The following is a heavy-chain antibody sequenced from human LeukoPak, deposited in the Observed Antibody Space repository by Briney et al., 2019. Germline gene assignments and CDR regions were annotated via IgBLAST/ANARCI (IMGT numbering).Heavy chain of an antibody. CDR2: IYTSGST. CDR1: GGSISSYY. J-gene: IGHJ4*02. Sequence: SETLSLTCTVSGGSISSYYWSWIRQPAGKGLEWIGRIYTSGSTNYNPSLKSRVTMSVDTSKNQFSLKLSSVTAADTAVYYCARVSEYYDILTGYYREYYFDYWGQGTLVTVSS. D-gene: IGHD3-9*01. V-gene: IGHV4-4*07. CDR3: ARVSEYYDILTGYYREYYFDY.